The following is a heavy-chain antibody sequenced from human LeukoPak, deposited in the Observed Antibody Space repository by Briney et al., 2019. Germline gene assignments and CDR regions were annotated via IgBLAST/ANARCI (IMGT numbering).Heavy chain of an antibody. V-gene: IGHV6-1*01. J-gene: IGHJ4*02. CDR1: GGRVSSNSAA. CDR3: ARARNGGDSGLFYFDF. CDR2: TYYRSKWYN. Sequence: SQTLSLTFAISGGRVSSNSAAWNWIRPSPSSGLEWLGRTYYRSKWYNNYAVSVESRISINPDTSKNQFSLQLNSVTPEDTAVYYCARARNGGDSGLFYFDFWGQGTLVTVSS. D-gene: IGHD4-23*01.